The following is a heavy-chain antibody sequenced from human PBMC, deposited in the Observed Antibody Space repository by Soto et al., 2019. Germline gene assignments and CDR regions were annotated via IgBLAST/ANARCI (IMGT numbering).Heavy chain of an antibody. CDR2: ISSSSSTI. CDR1: GFTFSSYS. V-gene: IGHV3-48*02. D-gene: IGHD1-1*01. J-gene: IGHJ4*02. Sequence: EVQLVESGGGLVQPGGSLRLSCAASGFTFSSYSMNWVRQAPGKGLEWVSYISSSSSTIYYADSVKGRFTISRDNAKNSLYLQMNSLRDEDTAVYYCASWDVLYTTTSDNWGQGTLDTVSS. CDR3: ASWDVLYTTTSDN.